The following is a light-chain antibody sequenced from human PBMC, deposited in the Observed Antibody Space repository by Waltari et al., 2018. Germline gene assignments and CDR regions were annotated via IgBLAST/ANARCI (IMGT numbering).Light chain of an antibody. CDR2: RDN. V-gene: IGLV1-47*01. Sequence: QSVLTQPPSASGTPGQRVTISCSGSSSDIGKNYVSWYQQLPGTAPRLLIQRDNQRPSGVPGRFSGSKSGTSASLAISGLRSEDDSDYYCATWDDSLGGWIFGGGTKLTVL. CDR3: ATWDDSLGGWI. CDR1: SSDIGKNY. J-gene: IGLJ2*01.